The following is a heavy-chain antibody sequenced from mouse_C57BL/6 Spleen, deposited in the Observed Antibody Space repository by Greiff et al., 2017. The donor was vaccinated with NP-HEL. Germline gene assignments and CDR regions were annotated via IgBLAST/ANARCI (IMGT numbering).Heavy chain of an antibody. D-gene: IGHD2-1*01. CDR1: GYAFSSSW. CDR3: ARYYGNFPAMDY. J-gene: IGHJ4*01. V-gene: IGHV1-82*01. CDR2: IYPGDGDT. Sequence: QVQLQQSGPELVKPGASVKISCKASGYAFSSSWMNWVKQRPGQGLEWIGRIYPGDGDTNYNGKFKGKATLTADKSSSTAYMQLSSLTSEDSAVYFCARYYGNFPAMDYWGQGTSVTVSS.